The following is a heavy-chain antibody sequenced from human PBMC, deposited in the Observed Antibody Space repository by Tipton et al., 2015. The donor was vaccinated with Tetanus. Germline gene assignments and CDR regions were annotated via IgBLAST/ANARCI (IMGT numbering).Heavy chain of an antibody. CDR3: ARGSEESGGDPHYFDY. D-gene: IGHD2-21*02. J-gene: IGHJ4*02. Sequence: TLSLTCTVSGGSISSYYWSWIRQPPGKGLEWIGYIYYSGSTNYNPSLKSRVTISVDTSKNQFSLKLSSVTAADTAVYYCARGSEESGGDPHYFDYWGQGTLVTVSS. CDR1: GGSISSYY. V-gene: IGHV4-59*12. CDR2: IYYSGST.